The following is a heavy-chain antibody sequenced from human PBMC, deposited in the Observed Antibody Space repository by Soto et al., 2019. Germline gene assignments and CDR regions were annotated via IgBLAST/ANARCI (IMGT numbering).Heavy chain of an antibody. J-gene: IGHJ5*02. V-gene: IGHV4-4*02. D-gene: IGHD5-12*01. Sequence: QVQLQESGPGLVKPSGTLSLTCAVSSGSISSSNWWIWVRQPPGKGLEWIGEIYHSGSTNYNPSLKSRVTISVDKSKNQFSLTLSSVTAADTAVYSCARAFQSRIKGWFDPWGQGTLVTVSS. CDR1: SGSISSSNW. CDR3: ARAFQSRIKGWFDP. CDR2: IYHSGST.